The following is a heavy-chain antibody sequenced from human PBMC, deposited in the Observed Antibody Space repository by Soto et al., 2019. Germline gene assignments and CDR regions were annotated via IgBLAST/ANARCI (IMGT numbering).Heavy chain of an antibody. CDR2: IYYSGST. J-gene: IGHJ4*02. V-gene: IGHV4-39*01. CDR1: GGSISSSSYY. CDR3: ARHVYGDYPFDY. Sequence: PSETLSLTCTFSGGSISSSSYYWGWIRQPPGKGLEWIGSIYYSGSTYYNPSLKSRVTISVDTSKNQFSLKLSSVTAADTAVYYCARHVYGDYPFDYWGQGTLVTVSS. D-gene: IGHD4-17*01.